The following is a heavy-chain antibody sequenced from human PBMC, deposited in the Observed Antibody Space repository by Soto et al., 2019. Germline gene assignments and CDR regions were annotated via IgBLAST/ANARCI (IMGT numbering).Heavy chain of an antibody. CDR2: INHLETT. CDR3: ARGGGSDSFDY. CDR1: GASITFGGYS. V-gene: IGHV4-30-2*01. Sequence: QLQLHESGSGLVKPSQTLSLTCTVSGASITFGGYSWSWIRQTPGNGLEWIGYINHLETTFYNPSFESRLTLSIDRAKNQFSLKLHSMSAADRAVYFCARGGGSDSFDYWGQGILVTVSS. J-gene: IGHJ4*02. D-gene: IGHD1-26*01.